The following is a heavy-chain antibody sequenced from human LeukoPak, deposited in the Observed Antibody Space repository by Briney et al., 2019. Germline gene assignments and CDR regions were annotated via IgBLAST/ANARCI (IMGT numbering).Heavy chain of an antibody. V-gene: IGHV3-23*01. CDR3: AKPRIIGLGWAQFDY. CDR2: FDGNADGT. J-gene: IGHJ4*02. D-gene: IGHD2-15*01. Sequence: GGSLRLSCVTSGFTFSRFGMTWVRQPPGKGLEWVAGFDGNADGTYYADSVKGRCTISRDNSKNTLYLQMNSLRAEDTAIYYCAKPRIIGLGWAQFDYWGQGPLVTVSS. CDR1: GFTFSRFG.